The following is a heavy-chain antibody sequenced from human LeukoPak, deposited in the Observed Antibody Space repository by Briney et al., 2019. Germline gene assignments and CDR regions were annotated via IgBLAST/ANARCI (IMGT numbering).Heavy chain of an antibody. CDR2: IIPILGIA. V-gene: IGHV1-69*04. Sequence: ASVKVSCKASGGTFSSYAISWVRQAPGQGLEWMGRIIPILGIANYAQKFQSRVTITADKSTSTAYMELSSLRSEDTAVYYCARVYYDSRNTELFDHWGQGTLVTVSS. J-gene: IGHJ4*02. CDR1: GGTFSSYA. CDR3: ARVYYDSRNTELFDH. D-gene: IGHD3-22*01.